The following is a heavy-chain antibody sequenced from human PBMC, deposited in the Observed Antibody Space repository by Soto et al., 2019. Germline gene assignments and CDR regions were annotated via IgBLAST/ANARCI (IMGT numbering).Heavy chain of an antibody. D-gene: IGHD6-13*01. CDR1: GFTVSSNY. V-gene: IGHV3-21*01. CDR3: ARDRRGAAAGTSSGMDV. Sequence: PGGSLRLSCAASGFTVSSNYMSWVRQAPGKGLEWVSSISSSSSYIYYADSVKGRFTISRDNAKNSLYLQMNSLRAEDTAVYYCARDRRGAAAGTSSGMDVWGQGTTVTVSS. J-gene: IGHJ6*02. CDR2: ISSSSSYI.